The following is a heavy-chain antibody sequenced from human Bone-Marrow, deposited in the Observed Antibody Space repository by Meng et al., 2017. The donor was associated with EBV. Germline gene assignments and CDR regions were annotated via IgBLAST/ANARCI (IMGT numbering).Heavy chain of an antibody. D-gene: IGHD4-11*01. CDR2: INHGGST. CDR3: ARGGGVGYGNYVNY. J-gene: IGHJ4*02. Sequence: VPLQHGGAGLLQPSDTLPLPCAFYGGSFSDYYWGWIRQAPGKGLEWIGEINHGGSTNYNPAIKSRVIISVDTSKNQFSPKLKSVTATDTAVYYCARGGGVGYGNYVNYWGQGALVTVSS. CDR1: GGSFSDYY. V-gene: IGHV4-34*01.